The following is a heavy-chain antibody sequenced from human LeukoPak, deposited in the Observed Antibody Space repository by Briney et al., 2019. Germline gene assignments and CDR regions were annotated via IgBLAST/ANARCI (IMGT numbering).Heavy chain of an antibody. CDR3: ARGITMVRGVKSWFDP. V-gene: IGHV1-8*03. D-gene: IGHD3-10*01. J-gene: IGHJ5*02. Sequence: ASVKVSCKASGYTFTSYDINWVRQATGQGLEWMGWMNPNSGNTGYAQKFQGRVTITRNTSISTAYMELSSLRSEDTAVYYCARGITMVRGVKSWFDPWGQGTLVTVSS. CDR1: GYTFTSYD. CDR2: MNPNSGNT.